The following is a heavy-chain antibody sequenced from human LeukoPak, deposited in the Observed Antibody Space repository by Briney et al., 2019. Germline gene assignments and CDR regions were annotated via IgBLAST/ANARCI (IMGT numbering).Heavy chain of an antibody. J-gene: IGHJ4*02. Sequence: ASVKVSCKASGYTFTNYTMHWVRQAPGQRLEWMGWINAGNDYTKYSQKFQGRVTITGDTSASTAYMELSSLRSEDTAVYYCARGGEYSYGLDYWGQGTLVTVSS. CDR2: INAGNDYT. D-gene: IGHD5-18*01. CDR3: ARGGEYSYGLDY. CDR1: GYTFTNYT. V-gene: IGHV1-3*01.